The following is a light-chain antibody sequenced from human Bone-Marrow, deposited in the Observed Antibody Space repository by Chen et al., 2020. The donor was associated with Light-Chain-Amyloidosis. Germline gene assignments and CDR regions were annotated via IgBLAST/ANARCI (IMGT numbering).Light chain of an antibody. J-gene: IGLJ1*01. CDR1: SSDGGRDNH. CDR2: EVP. CDR3: SSYTITNTLV. Sequence: QSPLTQPPYVSGSTGQSITISCTGTSSDGGRDNHVSSYQQHPDKAPKLMIYEVPNRPSWVPDRFSGSKSDNTASLTISGLQTEDEADYFCSSYTITNTLVFGSGTSVTVL. V-gene: IGLV2-14*01.